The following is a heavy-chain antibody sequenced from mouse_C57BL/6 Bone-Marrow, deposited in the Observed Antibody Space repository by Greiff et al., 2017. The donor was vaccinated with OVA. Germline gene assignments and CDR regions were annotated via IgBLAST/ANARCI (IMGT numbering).Heavy chain of an antibody. CDR1: GFTFSSYA. J-gene: IGHJ3*01. D-gene: IGHD2-1*01. Sequence: EVKLLEPGEGLVKPGGSLKLSCAASGFTFSSYAMSWVRQTPEKRLEWVAYISSGGDYIYYADTVKGRFTISIDNAGNTLYMQMRSLKSEDTAVYYCSRDRPYGNYNGLAYWGQGTLVTVSA. CDR3: SRDRPYGNYNGLAY. CDR2: ISSGGDYI. V-gene: IGHV5-9-1*02.